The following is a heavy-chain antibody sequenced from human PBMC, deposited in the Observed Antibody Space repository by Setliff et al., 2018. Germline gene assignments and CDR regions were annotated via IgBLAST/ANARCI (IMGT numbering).Heavy chain of an antibody. Sequence: ASVKVSCKASGYTFAHSGVTWVRQAPGQGLEWMGWISPYTGRTFYAPHFKDRVIMTTDTSTNTAYLDLRSLRSDDTAVYYCERLVRYCTTTSCQRTSGDDFWGQGTLVTVSS. CDR2: ISPYTGRT. D-gene: IGHD2-2*01. CDR3: ERLVRYCTTTSCQRTSGDDF. V-gene: IGHV1-18*01. CDR1: GYTFAHSG. J-gene: IGHJ4*02.